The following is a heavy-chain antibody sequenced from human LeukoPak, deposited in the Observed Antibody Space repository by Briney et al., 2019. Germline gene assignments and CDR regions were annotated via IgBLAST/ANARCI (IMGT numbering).Heavy chain of an antibody. CDR3: ARVAPGIAAAGKKNDY. D-gene: IGHD6-13*01. J-gene: IGHJ4*02. Sequence: GGSLRLSCAASGFTFSSYSMNWVRQAPGKGLEWVSSISSSSSYIYYADSVKGRFTISRDNSKNTLYLQMNSLRAEDTAVYYCARVAPGIAAAGKKNDYWGQGTLVTVSS. V-gene: IGHV3-21*01. CDR1: GFTFSSYS. CDR2: ISSSSSYI.